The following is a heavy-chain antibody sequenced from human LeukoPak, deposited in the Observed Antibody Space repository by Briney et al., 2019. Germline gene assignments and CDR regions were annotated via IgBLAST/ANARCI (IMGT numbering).Heavy chain of an antibody. Sequence: SETLSLTCTVSGGSISSSDYYWGWIRQPPGRGLEWIGSMSYSGGAHYNPSLKSRVTISADTSKNQFSLKLSSVTAADTAMYYCARPYTSGWSGVKYWGQGTLVTVSS. V-gene: IGHV4-39*01. CDR1: GGSISSSDYY. CDR2: MSYSGGA. J-gene: IGHJ4*02. D-gene: IGHD6-19*01. CDR3: ARPYTSGWSGVKY.